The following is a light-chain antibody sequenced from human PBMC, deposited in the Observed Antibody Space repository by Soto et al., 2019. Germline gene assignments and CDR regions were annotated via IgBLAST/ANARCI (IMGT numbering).Light chain of an antibody. CDR2: EVS. Sequence: QSALTQPASESGSPGQSITISCTGTSSDVGGYNYLSWYQQHPGKAPRVMIYEVSNRPSGVSNRFSGSKSGNTASLTISGLQAEDEADYFCSSYTTSGTPVFGGGTKLTFL. CDR1: SSDVGGYNY. J-gene: IGLJ3*02. V-gene: IGLV2-14*01. CDR3: SSYTTSGTPV.